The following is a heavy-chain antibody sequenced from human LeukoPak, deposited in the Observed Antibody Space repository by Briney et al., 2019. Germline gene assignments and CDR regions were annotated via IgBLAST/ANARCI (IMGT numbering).Heavy chain of an antibody. V-gene: IGHV1-69*05. CDR3: ARVTDYYDSSGYYYWFDP. J-gene: IGHJ5*02. CDR1: GGTFISYA. D-gene: IGHD3-22*01. Sequence: ASVKVSCKASGGTFISYAISWVRQAPGQGLEWMGGIIPIFGTANYAQKFQGRVTITTDESTSTAYMELSSLRSEDTAVYYCARVTDYYDSSGYYYWFDPWGQGTLVTVSS. CDR2: IIPIFGTA.